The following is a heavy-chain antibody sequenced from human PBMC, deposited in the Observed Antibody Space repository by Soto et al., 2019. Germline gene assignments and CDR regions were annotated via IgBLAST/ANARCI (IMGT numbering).Heavy chain of an antibody. V-gene: IGHV3-48*01. Sequence: EVQLVESGGGLVQPGGSLRISCAASGFTFSSYSMNWVRQAPGKGLEWVSYISSSSSTIYYADSVKGRFTISRDNAKNSLYLQMNSLRAEDTAVYYCARHPERIAEIGSFDPWGQGTLVSVSS. J-gene: IGHJ5*02. CDR3: ARHPERIAEIGSFDP. CDR2: ISSSSSTI. CDR1: GFTFSSYS. D-gene: IGHD6-13*01.